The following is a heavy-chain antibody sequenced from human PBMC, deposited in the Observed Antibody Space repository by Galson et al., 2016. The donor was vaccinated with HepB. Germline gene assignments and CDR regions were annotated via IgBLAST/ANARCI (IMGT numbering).Heavy chain of an antibody. V-gene: IGHV4-59*12. J-gene: IGHJ6*02. CDR2: TFYSRTT. CDR1: GGSISSYS. CDR3: ARGGSFYFYALDV. Sequence: ETLSLTCTVSGGSISSYSWAWIRQSPGKGLECIGYTFYSRTTTYTPSLKSRVTISMDTSKNQISLKLTSVTAAATAVYYCARGGSFYFYALDVWGQGTTVTVS. D-gene: IGHD1-26*01.